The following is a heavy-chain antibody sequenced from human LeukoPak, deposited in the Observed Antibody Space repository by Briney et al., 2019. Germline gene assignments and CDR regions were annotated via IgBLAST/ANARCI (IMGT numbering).Heavy chain of an antibody. CDR1: GGSFSGYY. D-gene: IGHD6-19*01. CDR2: INHSGST. J-gene: IGHJ4*02. CDR3: AREAGWQWLASIDY. Sequence: SETLSLTCAVYGGSFSGYYWSWIRQPPGKGLGWIGEINHSGSTNYNPSLKSRVTISVDTSKNQFSLKLSSVTAADTAVYYCAREAGWQWLASIDYWGQGTLVTVSS. V-gene: IGHV4-34*01.